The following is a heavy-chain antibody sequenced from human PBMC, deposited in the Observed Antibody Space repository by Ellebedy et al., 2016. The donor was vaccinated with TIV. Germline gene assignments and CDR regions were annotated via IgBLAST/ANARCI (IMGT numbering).Heavy chain of an antibody. CDR1: GYTFTSYF. V-gene: IGHV1-46*01. CDR3: ARDVAGFDP. Sequence: VSVKVSCKASGYTFTSYFMHWVRQAPGQGLEWMGIINPRGGSTSYAQKFQGRVTMTRDTSTSTVYMELSSLRYDDTAVYYCARDVAGFDPWGQGTLVTVSS. J-gene: IGHJ5*02. CDR2: INPRGGST. D-gene: IGHD2-15*01.